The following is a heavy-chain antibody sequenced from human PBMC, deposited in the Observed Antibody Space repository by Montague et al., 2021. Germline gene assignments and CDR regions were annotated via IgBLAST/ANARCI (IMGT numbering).Heavy chain of an antibody. CDR3: ARDSPVVEPWVGEYKGAFDI. Sequence: SETLSLTCSVSGDSISSYEYYWTWIRQPAGRGLEWIGRVYKRGDTNTNPSLRSRLTLSVDTSKNHFSLTLTSVTAADTAVYFCARDSPVVEPWVGEYKGAFDIWGQGTMVTVSS. V-gene: IGHV4-4*07. CDR1: GDSISSYEYY. J-gene: IGHJ3*02. CDR2: VYKRGDT. D-gene: IGHD3-10*01.